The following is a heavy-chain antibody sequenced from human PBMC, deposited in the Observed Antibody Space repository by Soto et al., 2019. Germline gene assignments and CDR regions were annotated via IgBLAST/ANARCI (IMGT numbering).Heavy chain of an antibody. CDR2: IHHSGST. J-gene: IGHJ6*03. Sequence: QVQLQESGPGLVKPSETLSLTCAVSGGSISIGNWWSWVRQTPGKGLEWIGQIHHSGSTNYSPSLTSRVTISVDKSKNQFSLKMNSVTAADTAVYYCARGGYYFYMDVWGQGTTVTVSS. V-gene: IGHV4-4*02. CDR1: GGSISIGNW. CDR3: ARGGYYFYMDV. D-gene: IGHD1-26*01.